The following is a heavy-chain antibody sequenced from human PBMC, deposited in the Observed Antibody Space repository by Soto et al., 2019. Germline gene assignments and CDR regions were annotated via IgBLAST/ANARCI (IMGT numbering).Heavy chain of an antibody. CDR2: IKQDGSEK. V-gene: IGHV3-7*03. D-gene: IGHD1-26*01. CDR3: ASYYRHYYYGMDV. J-gene: IGHJ6*02. Sequence: GGSLRLSCAASGFTFSSYWMSWVCQAPGKGLEWVANIKQDGSEKYYVDSVKGRFTISRDNAKNSLYLQMNSLRAEDTAVYYCASYYRHYYYGMDVWGQGTTVTVSS. CDR1: GFTFSSYW.